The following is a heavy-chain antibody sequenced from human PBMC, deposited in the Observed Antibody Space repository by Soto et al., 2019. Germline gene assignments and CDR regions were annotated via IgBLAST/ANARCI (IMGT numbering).Heavy chain of an antibody. J-gene: IGHJ3*02. D-gene: IGHD3-10*01. V-gene: IGHV2-5*01. CDR2: LYWNDNK. Sequence: QITLKESGPTLVKPTQTLTLTCTFSGLSFRTSGVGVGWIRQPPGKALEWLALLYWNDNKRYSPSLKSRLIITKDTSKNQVVLTMTNMDPVDTATYYCAHRQQFYYGSRDGNDAFDIWGQGTMVVVSS. CDR1: GLSFRTSGVG. CDR3: AHRQQFYYGSRDGNDAFDI.